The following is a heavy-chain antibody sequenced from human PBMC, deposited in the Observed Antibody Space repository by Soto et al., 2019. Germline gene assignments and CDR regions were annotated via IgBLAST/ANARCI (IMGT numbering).Heavy chain of an antibody. D-gene: IGHD3-3*01. CDR3: ARGPYAQRFLGYLYVIA. Sequence: QVQLVESGGGVVQPGGSLRLSCVVSGFTFSVYPMHWVRQSPGKGLEWIAVTSYDANNNYYADSVKGRFTISRDNSKNTLYLQMNGLRPEDTAVYYCARGPYAQRFLGYLYVIAWGQGTLVTVSS. V-gene: IGHV3-30-3*01. CDR2: TSYDANNN. J-gene: IGHJ5*02. CDR1: GFTFSVYP.